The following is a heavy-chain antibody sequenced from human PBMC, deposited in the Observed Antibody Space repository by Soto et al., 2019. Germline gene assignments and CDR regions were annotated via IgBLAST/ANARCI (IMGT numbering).Heavy chain of an antibody. V-gene: IGHV4-59*01. D-gene: IGHD6-13*01. J-gene: IGHJ1*01. Sequence: QVQLQESGPGLVKPSETLSLTCTVSGGSISSYYWSWIRQPPGKGLEWIGYIYYSGSTNYNPSLQSGGTISVDTSKNQFSLKLSSVTAAETAVYYCARAAAGTVTYFQHWGQGKLVTVSS. CDR2: IYYSGST. CDR1: GGSISSYY. CDR3: ARAAAGTVTYFQH.